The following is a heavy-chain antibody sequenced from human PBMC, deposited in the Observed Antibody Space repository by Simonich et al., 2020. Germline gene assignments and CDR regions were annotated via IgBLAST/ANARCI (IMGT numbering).Heavy chain of an antibody. CDR1: GYSISSGYY. V-gene: IGHV4-38-2*01. J-gene: IGHJ6*02. Sequence: QVQLQESGPGLVKPSETLSLTCAVSGYSISSGYYWGWIRQPPGKGLEWIGSIYHSGSTYYNPSLNGRVTISVDTSKNQFSLKLSSVTAADTAVYYCARVGYSNYYYYGMDVWGQGTTVTVSS. CDR2: IYHSGST. D-gene: IGHD6-13*01. CDR3: ARVGYSNYYYYGMDV.